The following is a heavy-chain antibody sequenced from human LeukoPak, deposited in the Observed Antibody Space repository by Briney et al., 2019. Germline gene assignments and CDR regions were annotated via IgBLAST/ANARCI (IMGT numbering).Heavy chain of an antibody. J-gene: IGHJ5*02. CDR1: GFSFSGYA. CDR3: AKSGSYERWFDP. V-gene: IGHV3-23*01. D-gene: IGHD1-26*01. Sequence: GGSLRLSCVASGFSFSGYAMSWIRQAPGKGLEWVSGISGSGGHTHYADSVKGRFTISRDNSKKTLYLEVFSLRADDTAVYYCAKSGSYERWFDPWGQGTLVTVSS. CDR2: ISGSGGHT.